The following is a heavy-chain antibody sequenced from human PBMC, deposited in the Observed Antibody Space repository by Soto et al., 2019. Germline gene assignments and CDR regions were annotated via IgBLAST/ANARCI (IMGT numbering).Heavy chain of an antibody. V-gene: IGHV1-69-2*01. J-gene: IGHJ4*02. CDR2: VDPEDGET. D-gene: IGHD4-4*01. CDR1: GYTFTDYY. Sequence: EVQLVQSGAEVKKPGATVKISCKVSGYTFTDYYIHWVQQAPGKGLEWMGLVDPEDGETIYAEKFQGRVTITADTYTDTAFMELSSLRAEDTAVYYCTSLTRSTGAIFDYWGQGTLVPGSS. CDR3: TSLTRSTGAIFDY.